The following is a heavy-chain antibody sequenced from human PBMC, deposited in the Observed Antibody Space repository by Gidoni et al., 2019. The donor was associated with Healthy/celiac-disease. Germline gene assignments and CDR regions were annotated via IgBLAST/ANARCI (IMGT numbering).Heavy chain of an antibody. D-gene: IGHD3-22*01. V-gene: IGHV3-30*18. CDR2: ISYDGSNK. Sequence: QVQLVESGGGVVQPGRSLRLSCAASGFTFSSYGMHWVRQAPGKGLEWVAVISYDGSNKYYADSVKGRFTISRDNSKNTLYLQMNSLRAEDTAVYYCAKDPPYYYDSSGYLDYWGQGTLVTVSS. CDR3: AKDPPYYYDSSGYLDY. CDR1: GFTFSSYG. J-gene: IGHJ4*02.